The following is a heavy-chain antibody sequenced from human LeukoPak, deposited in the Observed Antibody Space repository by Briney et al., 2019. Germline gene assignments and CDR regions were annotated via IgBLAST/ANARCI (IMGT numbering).Heavy chain of an antibody. Sequence: SETLSLTCTVSGGSISSYYWSWIRQPPGKGLEWIGYIYYSGSTNYNPSLKSRVTISVDTSKNQFSLKLSSVTAADTAVYHCARDPLSIAARRGAFDIWGQGTMVTVSS. CDR2: IYYSGST. CDR1: GGSISSYY. CDR3: ARDPLSIAARRGAFDI. J-gene: IGHJ3*02. D-gene: IGHD6-6*01. V-gene: IGHV4-59*01.